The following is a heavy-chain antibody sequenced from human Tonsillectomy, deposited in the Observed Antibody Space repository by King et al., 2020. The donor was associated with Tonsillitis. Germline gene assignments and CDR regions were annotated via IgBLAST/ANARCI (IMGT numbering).Heavy chain of an antibody. CDR2: ISFDGRNK. CDR3: AKELPRLETLTYCGGNCYYGPDY. CDR1: GFTFSSYG. J-gene: IGHJ4*02. D-gene: IGHD2-21*01. V-gene: IGHV3-30*18. Sequence: VQLVESGGGVVQPGRSLRLSCAASGFTFSSYGMHWVRQAPGKGLEWVAVISFDGRNKYYVDSVKGRFTISRDNSKNTLYLQMSSLRLEDTAVYYCAKELPRLETLTYCGGNCYYGPDYWGQGTLVTVSS.